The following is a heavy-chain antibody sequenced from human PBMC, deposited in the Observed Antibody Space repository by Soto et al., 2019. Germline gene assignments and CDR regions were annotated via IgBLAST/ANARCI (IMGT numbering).Heavy chain of an antibody. CDR2: IYYSGST. D-gene: IGHD3-3*01. J-gene: IGHJ6*03. CDR1: GGSISSYY. Sequence: SETLSLTCTVSGGSISSYYWSWIRQPPGKGLEWIGYIYYSGSTNYNPSLKSRVTISVDTSKNQFSLKLSSVTAADTAVYHCARANEGLFWSGYYDYYYYMDVWGKGTTVTVSS. V-gene: IGHV4-59*01. CDR3: ARANEGLFWSGYYDYYYYMDV.